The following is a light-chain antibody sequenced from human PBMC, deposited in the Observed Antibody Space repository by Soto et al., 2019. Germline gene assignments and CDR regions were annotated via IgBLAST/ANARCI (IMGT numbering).Light chain of an antibody. CDR1: QSISTW. CDR2: KAS. CDR3: QQYNTYPLT. J-gene: IGKJ4*01. Sequence: DIQMTQSPSTLSASVGDRVTITCRASQSISTWLAWYQQKPGKAPKLLIYKASSLESGVPSRFSGSGSGTKVTLTISSLQPDDFATYYCQQYNTYPLTFAGGTTVEIK. V-gene: IGKV1-5*03.